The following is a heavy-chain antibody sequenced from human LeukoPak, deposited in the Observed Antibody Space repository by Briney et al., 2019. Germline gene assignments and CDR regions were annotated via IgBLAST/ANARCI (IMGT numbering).Heavy chain of an antibody. Sequence: SETLTLTCTVSGGSMSSYYWSWIRQPPGKGLEWIGYIYDSGSTNHNPSLKSRVTISVDTSKNQFSLKLSSVTAADTAVYYCARTTVTVSHFDYWGQGTLVTVSS. CDR3: ARTTVTVSHFDY. J-gene: IGHJ4*02. CDR2: IYDSGST. D-gene: IGHD4-17*01. V-gene: IGHV4-59*08. CDR1: GGSMSSYY.